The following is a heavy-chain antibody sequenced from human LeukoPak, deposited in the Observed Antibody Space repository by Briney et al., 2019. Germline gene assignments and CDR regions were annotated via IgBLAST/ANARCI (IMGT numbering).Heavy chain of an antibody. V-gene: IGHV1-2*02. D-gene: IGHD3-22*01. CDR1: GYTFTGYY. CDR2: INPNSGGT. J-gene: IGHJ4*02. CDR3: ARAGSESYYDSSGSLSY. Sequence: XSVKVSCKASGYTFTGYYMHWVRQAPGQGLEWMGWINPNSGGTNYAQKFQGRVTMTRDTSISTAYMELSRLRSDDTAVYYCARAGSESYYDSSGSLSYWGQGTLVTVSS.